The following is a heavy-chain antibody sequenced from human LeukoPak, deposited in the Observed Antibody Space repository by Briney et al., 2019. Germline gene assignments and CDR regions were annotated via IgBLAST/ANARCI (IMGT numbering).Heavy chain of an antibody. D-gene: IGHD2-2*01. CDR2: INSDGSST. Sequence: GGSLRLSCAASGFTFSSYWMHWVRQAPGKGLVWVSRINSDGSSTSYADSVKGRFTISRDNAKNTLYLQMNSLRAEDTAVYYCASALVVVPAAKAVVSYNWFDPWGQGTLVTVSS. CDR3: ASALVVVPAAKAVVSYNWFDP. J-gene: IGHJ5*02. CDR1: GFTFSSYW. V-gene: IGHV3-74*01.